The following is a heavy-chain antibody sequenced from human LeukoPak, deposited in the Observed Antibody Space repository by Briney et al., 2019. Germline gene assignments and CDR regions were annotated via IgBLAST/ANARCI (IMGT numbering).Heavy chain of an antibody. CDR1: GYTFTSYY. CDR2: INPSGGST. D-gene: IGHD1-7*01. J-gene: IGHJ3*02. V-gene: IGHV1-46*01. Sequence: ASVKVSCKASGYTFTSYYMHWVRQAPGQGLEWMGIINPSGGSTSYAQKFQGRVTMTRDMSTSTVYMELSRLRSDDTAVYYCARASNWNYLFDIWGQGTMVTVSS. CDR3: ARASNWNYLFDI.